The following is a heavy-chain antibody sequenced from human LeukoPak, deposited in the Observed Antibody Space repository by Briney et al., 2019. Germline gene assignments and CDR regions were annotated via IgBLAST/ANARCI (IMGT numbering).Heavy chain of an antibody. CDR1: GFTLSSYW. V-gene: IGHV3-7*05. Sequence: GGSLRLSCVASGFTLSSYWMTWVRQAPGKGLEWVANIKPDGSEQYFVDSVRGRFTISRDNVMNSLYLHMNSLRDDDTAVYYCVRGSSGTAVRGVSWAWFDPWGQGTLVTVSS. CDR2: IKPDGSEQ. J-gene: IGHJ5*02. D-gene: IGHD3-10*01. CDR3: VRGSSGTAVRGVSWAWFDP.